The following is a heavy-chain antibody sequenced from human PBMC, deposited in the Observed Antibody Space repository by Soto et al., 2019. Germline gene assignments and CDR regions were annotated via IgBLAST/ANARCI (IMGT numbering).Heavy chain of an antibody. J-gene: IGHJ6*02. CDR1: GYIFTSYY. CDR3: ARGYCSTTSCSVSYYYYGMDV. CDR2: INSSGGST. V-gene: IGHV1-46*01. Sequence: QVQLVQSGAEVKKPGASVKVSCKASGYIFTSYYMHWVRQAPGQGLGWMGIINSSGGSTTSAQKFQGRVTMTRDTCRSTVYMELSSLRSEDTAVYYCARGYCSTTSCSVSYYYYGMDVWGQGTTVTVSS. D-gene: IGHD2-2*01.